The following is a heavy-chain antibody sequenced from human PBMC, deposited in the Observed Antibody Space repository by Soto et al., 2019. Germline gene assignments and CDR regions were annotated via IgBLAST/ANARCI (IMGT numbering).Heavy chain of an antibody. D-gene: IGHD2-15*01. J-gene: IGHJ5*02. CDR2: IYYSGST. CDR3: ARVANYGYCSGGSCYWFDP. CDR1: GGSISSYY. Sequence: SETLSLTCTVSGGSISSYYWSWIRQPPGKGLEWIGYIYYSGSTNYNPSLKSRVTISVDTSKNQFSLKLSSVTAADTAVYYCARVANYGYCSGGSCYWFDPWGQGTMVTVYS. V-gene: IGHV4-59*01.